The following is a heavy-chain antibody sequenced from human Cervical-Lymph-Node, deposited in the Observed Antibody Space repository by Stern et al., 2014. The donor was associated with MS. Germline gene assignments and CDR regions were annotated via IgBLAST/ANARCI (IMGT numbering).Heavy chain of an antibody. V-gene: IGHV1-46*01. J-gene: IGHJ4*02. Sequence: VQLVESGAEVKKPGASVKVSCKASGYTFTSYYMHWVRQAPGQGLEWMGIIKPSGGSTSYAQKFQGRVTMTRDTSTSTVYMELSSLRSEDTAVYYCARGRMRSSRKTGDYFDYWGQGTLVTVSS. CDR2: IKPSGGST. CDR3: ARGRMRSSRKTGDYFDY. CDR1: GYTFTSYY. D-gene: IGHD6-13*01.